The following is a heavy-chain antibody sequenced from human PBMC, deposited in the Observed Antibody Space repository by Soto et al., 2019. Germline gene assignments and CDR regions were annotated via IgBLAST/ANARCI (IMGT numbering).Heavy chain of an antibody. J-gene: IGHJ5*02. CDR2: ISGSGGST. CDR1: GFTFSSYA. CDR3: AKGSGYLMVQLRFDP. Sequence: EAQLLESGGGLVQPGGSLRLSCAASGFTFSSYAMSWVRQAPGKGLEWVSAISGSGGSTYYADSVKGRFTISRDNSKNTLYLQMNSLRAEDTAVYYCAKGSGYLMVQLRFDPWGQGTLVTVSS. V-gene: IGHV3-23*01. D-gene: IGHD5-18*01.